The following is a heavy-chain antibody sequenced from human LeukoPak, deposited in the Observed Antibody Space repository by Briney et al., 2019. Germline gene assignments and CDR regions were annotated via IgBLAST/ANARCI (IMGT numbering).Heavy chain of an antibody. Sequence: SGILSLTCAVYGGSFSGYYWSWIRQPPGKGLEWIGEINHSGSTNYNPSLKSRVTISVDTSKNQFSLKLSSVTAADTAVYYCARQKYSSSWYYFDYWGQGTLVTVSS. CDR3: ARQKYSSSWYYFDY. V-gene: IGHV4-34*01. J-gene: IGHJ4*02. D-gene: IGHD6-13*01. CDR1: GGSFSGYY. CDR2: INHSGST.